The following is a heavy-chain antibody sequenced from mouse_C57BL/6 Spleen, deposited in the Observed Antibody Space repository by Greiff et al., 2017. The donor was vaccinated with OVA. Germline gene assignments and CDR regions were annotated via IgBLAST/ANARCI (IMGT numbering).Heavy chain of an antibody. CDR1: GYTFTSYW. Sequence: VQLQQPGAELVKPGASVKLSCKASGYTFTSYWMQWVKQRPGQGLEWIGEIDPSDSYTNYNQQFKGKATLTVDTSSSTAYMQLSSLTSEDSAVYYCARTYGNYSFAYWGQGTLVTVSA. D-gene: IGHD2-1*01. CDR2: IDPSDSYT. CDR3: ARTYGNYSFAY. V-gene: IGHV1-50*01. J-gene: IGHJ3*01.